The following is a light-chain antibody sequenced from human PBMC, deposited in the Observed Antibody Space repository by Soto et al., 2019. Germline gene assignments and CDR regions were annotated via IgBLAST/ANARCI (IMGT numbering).Light chain of an antibody. CDR2: VAS. V-gene: IGKV1-9*01. CDR1: QGINNY. Sequence: DIQLTQSPSFLSSSVGDRVTISCRASQGINNYLAWYQQKPGKAPKLLSYVASILQSGVPSRFSGSGSGTQFTLTISSLQPEDFATYYCQQLNRYPYTFGQGTKVEIK. J-gene: IGKJ2*01. CDR3: QQLNRYPYT.